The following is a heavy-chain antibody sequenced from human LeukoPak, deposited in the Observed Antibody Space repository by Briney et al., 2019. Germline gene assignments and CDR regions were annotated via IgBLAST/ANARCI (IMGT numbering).Heavy chain of an antibody. CDR2: ITSNTYYI. CDR1: GFTFSDYT. CDR3: ARDPGYRS. V-gene: IGHV3-21*01. Sequence: GGSLRLSCAASGFTFSDYTMNWVRQAPGKGLEWVSSITSNTYYIYYADSVKGRFTISRDNAKNSLYLQMSSLRAEDTAVYYCARDPGYRSWGQGTLVTVSS. J-gene: IGHJ4*02. D-gene: IGHD2-2*02.